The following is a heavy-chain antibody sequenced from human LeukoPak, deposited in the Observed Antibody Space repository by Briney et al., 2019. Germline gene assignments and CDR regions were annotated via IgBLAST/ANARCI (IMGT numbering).Heavy chain of an antibody. J-gene: IGHJ5*02. CDR1: GFTFSSYW. CDR3: AGDRKSGNFLGEFDH. CDR2: ISYDGSNK. V-gene: IGHV3-30-3*01. D-gene: IGHD1-26*01. Sequence: PGGSLRLSCAASGFTFSSYWMSWVRQAPGKGLEWVAVISYDGSNKYYADSVKGRFTISRDNSKNTLYLQMNSLRAEDTAIYYCAGDRKSGNFLGEFDHWGQGTLVTVSS.